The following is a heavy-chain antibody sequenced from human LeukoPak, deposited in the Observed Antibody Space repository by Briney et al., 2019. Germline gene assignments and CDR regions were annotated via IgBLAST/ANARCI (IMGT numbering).Heavy chain of an antibody. CDR1: GFTFSSYA. Sequence: GGSLRLSCAAPGFTFSSYAMTWVRQAPGKGLEWVSGISASGGSTYYADSVKGRFTISRDKSKNRLFLQMNSLRAEDTAVYYCAKDRAGYSTGWTFDSWGQGTLVTVSS. CDR2: ISASGGST. D-gene: IGHD6-19*01. V-gene: IGHV3-23*01. CDR3: AKDRAGYSTGWTFDS. J-gene: IGHJ4*02.